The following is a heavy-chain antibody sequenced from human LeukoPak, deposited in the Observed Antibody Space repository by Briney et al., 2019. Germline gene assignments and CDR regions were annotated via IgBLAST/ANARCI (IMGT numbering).Heavy chain of an antibody. D-gene: IGHD3-9*01. CDR3: AKELLRYFD. Sequence: SGGSLRLSCAASGFTFSSYAMSWVRQAPGKGLEWVSAISGSGVSTYYADSVKGRLTISRDNSKNTLYLQMNTLRAEDTAVYYCAKELLRYFDWGQGTLVTVSS. CDR1: GFTFSSYA. J-gene: IGHJ4*02. V-gene: IGHV3-23*01. CDR2: ISGSGVST.